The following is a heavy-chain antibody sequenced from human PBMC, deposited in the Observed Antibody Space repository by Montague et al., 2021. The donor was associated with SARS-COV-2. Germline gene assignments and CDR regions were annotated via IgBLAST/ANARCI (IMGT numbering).Heavy chain of an antibody. J-gene: IGHJ4*02. Sequence: SDTLSLTCTVSGGSISSYYWSWIRQPAGKGLEWIGRIYTSGTTDYSFSLKSRVTISVDTSKNQFSLKLTSVTAADTAVYYCARAHSGSWAHLDNWGQGSLVTVSS. D-gene: IGHD5-12*01. CDR3: ARAHSGSWAHLDN. CDR1: GGSISSYY. V-gene: IGHV4-4*07. CDR2: IYTSGTT.